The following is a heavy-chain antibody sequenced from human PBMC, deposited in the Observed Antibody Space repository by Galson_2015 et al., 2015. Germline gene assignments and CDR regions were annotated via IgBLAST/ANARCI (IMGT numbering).Heavy chain of an antibody. CDR2: ISYDGSNK. Sequence: FLRLSCAASGFTFSSYAMHWVRQAPGKGLEWVAVISYDGSNKYYADSVKGRSTISRDNSKNTLYLQMNSLRAEDTAVYYCARDYCSSTSCYYYYYYMDVWGKGTTVTVSS. CDR1: GFTFSSYA. V-gene: IGHV3-30-3*01. CDR3: ARDYCSSTSCYYYYYYMDV. J-gene: IGHJ6*03. D-gene: IGHD2-2*01.